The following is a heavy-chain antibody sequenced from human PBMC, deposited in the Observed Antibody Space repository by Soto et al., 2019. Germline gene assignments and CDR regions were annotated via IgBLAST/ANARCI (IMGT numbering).Heavy chain of an antibody. CDR2: ITSSSTTI. CDR1: GFTFNTYS. D-gene: IGHD2-15*01. J-gene: IGHJ5*02. Sequence: RLSCAASGFTFNTYSMNWVRQAPGKGPEWISYITSSSTTIYYADSVKGRFTISRDNAKNSLYLQMNSLRAEDTAVYYCARGYCSGGSCYSNWFDPWGQGTLVTVSS. V-gene: IGHV3-48*01. CDR3: ARGYCSGGSCYSNWFDP.